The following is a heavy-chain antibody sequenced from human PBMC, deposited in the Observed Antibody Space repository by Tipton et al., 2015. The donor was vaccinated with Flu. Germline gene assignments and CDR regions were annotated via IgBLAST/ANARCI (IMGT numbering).Heavy chain of an antibody. J-gene: IGHJ1*01. Sequence: GLVKPSETLSLTCTVSGGSISSSAYYWGWIRQTPGKGLEWIGNIYNSGTAYYNPSLKSRVTISIDTSKNQFSLRLSFVTAADTAVYYCAREKDSRGSEFFQQWGQGTLVTVSS. CDR3: AREKDSRGSEFFQQ. CDR2: IYNSGTA. CDR1: GGSISSSAYY. V-gene: IGHV4-39*07. D-gene: IGHD4-11*01.